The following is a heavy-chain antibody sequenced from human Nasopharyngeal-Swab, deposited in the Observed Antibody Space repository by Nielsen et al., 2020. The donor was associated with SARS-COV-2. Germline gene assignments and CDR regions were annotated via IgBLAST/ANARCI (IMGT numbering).Heavy chain of an antibody. V-gene: IGHV4-39*01. D-gene: IGHD3-16*02. Sequence: WIRQPPGKGLEWIGSIYYSGTTYYNPSLKSRVTISVGTSKNQFSLKLSSVTAADTAVYYCARQPGNYDYVWGSYRPDGAFDFWGQGTVVTVSS. CDR2: IYYSGTT. J-gene: IGHJ3*01. CDR3: ARQPGNYDYVWGSYRPDGAFDF.